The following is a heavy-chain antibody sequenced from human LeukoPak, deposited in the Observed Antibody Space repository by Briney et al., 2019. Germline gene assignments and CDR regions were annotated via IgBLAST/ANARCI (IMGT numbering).Heavy chain of an antibody. D-gene: IGHD3-22*01. CDR3: ARPYYYDSRIDP. J-gene: IGHJ5*02. V-gene: IGHV4-30-4*01. Sequence: SETLSLTCTVSGGSISSGDYYWSWIRQPPGKGLEWVGYIYYSGSSYYNPSLKSRVTISVDTSKNQFSLKLTSVTAADTAVYYCARPYYYDSRIDPWGQGTLVTVSS. CDR2: IYYSGSS. CDR1: GGSISSGDYY.